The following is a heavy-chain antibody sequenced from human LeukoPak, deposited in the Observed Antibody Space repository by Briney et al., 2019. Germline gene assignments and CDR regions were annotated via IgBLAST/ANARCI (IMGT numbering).Heavy chain of an antibody. CDR3: ARARTYYDSSGYSYYFDY. CDR1: GGSITSYY. CDR2: IYYSGST. J-gene: IGHJ4*02. V-gene: IGHV4-59*01. Sequence: PSETLSLTCTVSGGSITSYYWSWIRQPPGKGLEWMGYIYYSGSTNYNPSLTSRVTISVDTSKNQFSLKLSSVTAADTAVYYCARARTYYDSSGYSYYFDYWGQGTLVTVSS. D-gene: IGHD3-22*01.